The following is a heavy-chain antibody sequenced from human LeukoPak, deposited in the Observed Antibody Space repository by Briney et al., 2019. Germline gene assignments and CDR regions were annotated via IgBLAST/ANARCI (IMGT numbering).Heavy chain of an antibody. Sequence: GASVKVSCKASGYTFTGYYMHWVRQAPGQGLEWMGWINPNSGSTSYAQKFQGRVTMTRDTSTSTVYMELSSLRSEDTAVYYCARGKVGAPSRYWGQGTLVTVSS. CDR3: ARGKVGAPSRY. D-gene: IGHD1-26*01. CDR1: GYTFTGYY. J-gene: IGHJ4*02. CDR2: INPNSGST. V-gene: IGHV1-46*01.